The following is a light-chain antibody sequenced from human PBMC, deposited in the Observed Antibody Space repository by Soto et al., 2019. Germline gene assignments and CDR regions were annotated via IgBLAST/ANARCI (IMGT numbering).Light chain of an antibody. J-gene: IGLJ1*01. Sequence: QSVLTQPRSVSGSPGQTVTISSTGTGNDVGAYNYVSWYHQHPGRPPKLMIYDVARWPSGVPDPFSGSKSGNTASPTISWLQAEDEADYFCCSYAGGYTYLFGTGNKVA. CDR3: CSYAGGYTYL. CDR2: DVA. CDR1: GNDVGAYNY. V-gene: IGLV2-11*01.